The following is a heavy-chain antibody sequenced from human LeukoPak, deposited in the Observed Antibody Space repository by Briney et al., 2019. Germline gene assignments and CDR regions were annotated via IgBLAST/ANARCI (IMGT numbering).Heavy chain of an antibody. J-gene: IGHJ2*01. V-gene: IGHV4-31*03. Sequence: PSETLSLTCTVSGGPISSGASYRSWIRQHPGKGLEWIGYIYYTGITYYNPSLKSRVTIFVDTSKNQFSLKLSSVTAADTAVYYCARAVGYDFLAGYYRGWYFDLWGRGTLVTVSS. CDR3: ARAVGYDFLAGYYRGWYFDL. D-gene: IGHD3-9*01. CDR2: IYYTGIT. CDR1: GGPISSGASY.